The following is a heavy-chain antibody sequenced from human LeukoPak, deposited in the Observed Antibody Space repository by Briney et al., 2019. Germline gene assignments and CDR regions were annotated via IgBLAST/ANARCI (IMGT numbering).Heavy chain of an antibody. CDR3: AKGESMTTVSHFDY. D-gene: IGHD4-17*01. V-gene: IGHV3-30*04. Sequence: GGSLRLSCAASGFTFSSYAMHWVRQAPGKGLEWVAVISYDGSNKYYADSVKGRFTISRDNSKNTLYLQMNSLRAEDTAVYYCAKGESMTTVSHFDYWGQGTLVTVSS. J-gene: IGHJ4*02. CDR1: GFTFSSYA. CDR2: ISYDGSNK.